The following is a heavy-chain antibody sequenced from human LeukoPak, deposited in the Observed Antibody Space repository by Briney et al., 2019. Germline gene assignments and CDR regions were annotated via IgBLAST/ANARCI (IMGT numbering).Heavy chain of an antibody. CDR1: GYTFTGYY. Sequence: ASVKVSCKASGYTFTGYYMHWVRQAPGQGLEWMGWINPNSGGTNYAQKFRGRVTMTRDTSISTAYMELSRLRSDDTAVYYCARTRRLASPGSFYDYWGQGTLVTVSS. CDR2: INPNSGGT. D-gene: IGHD2/OR15-2a*01. V-gene: IGHV1-2*02. CDR3: ARTRRLASPGSFYDY. J-gene: IGHJ4*02.